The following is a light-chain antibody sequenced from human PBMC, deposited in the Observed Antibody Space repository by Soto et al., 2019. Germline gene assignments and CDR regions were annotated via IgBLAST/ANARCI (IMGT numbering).Light chain of an antibody. CDR1: QSVSSSY. CDR3: QHYQTSPYP. V-gene: IGKV3-20*01. CDR2: AAS. Sequence: EIVLTQSPGTLSLSPGERATLSCRASQSVSSSYLAWYQQKPGQAPRLLMSAASSRATGIPDRFSGSGSGTDFTLTISRLEAEDLGVYYCQHYQTSPYPFGQGTKLEIK. J-gene: IGKJ2*01.